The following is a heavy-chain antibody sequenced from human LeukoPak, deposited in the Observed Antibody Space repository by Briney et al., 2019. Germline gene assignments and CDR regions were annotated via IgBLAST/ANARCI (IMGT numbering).Heavy chain of an antibody. CDR2: IYPADSDT. CDR3: ARGVTRYNWFDP. Sequence: GESLKISFQAFGXRFSANCIGWVRQMPGKGVEWMGIIYPADSDTYYSPSFQGQVTISADKSISTTYLQWSSLKASDSAMYYCARGVTRYNWFDPWGQGTLVTVSS. V-gene: IGHV5-51*01. J-gene: IGHJ5*02. CDR1: GXRFSANC. D-gene: IGHD4-23*01.